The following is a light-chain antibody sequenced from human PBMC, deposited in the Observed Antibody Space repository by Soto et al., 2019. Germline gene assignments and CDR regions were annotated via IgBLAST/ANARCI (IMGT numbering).Light chain of an antibody. Sequence: EIVLTQSPGTLSLSPGETATLSCRASQSVSSSYLAWYQQKPGQAPRLLIYGASSRATGIPDRFSGSGSGTDFTLTISRLEPEDFAVYYCQQSRTFXQGTKVDIK. J-gene: IGKJ1*01. V-gene: IGKV3-20*01. CDR1: QSVSSSY. CDR3: QQSRT. CDR2: GAS.